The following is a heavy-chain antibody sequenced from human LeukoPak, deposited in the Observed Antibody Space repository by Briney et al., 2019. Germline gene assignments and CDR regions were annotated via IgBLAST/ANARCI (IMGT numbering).Heavy chain of an antibody. J-gene: IGHJ4*02. CDR2: ISFDGSNK. V-gene: IGHV3-30-3*01. CDR1: GFSFSNYA. D-gene: IGHD3-10*01. CDR3: ARVLIEYYGSGSYAFDY. Sequence: GGSLRLSCAASGFSFSNYAMHWVRQAPGKGLEWVAVISFDGSNKYYADPVKGRFTISRDNAKNSLYLQMNSLRAEDTAVYYCARVLIEYYGSGSYAFDYWGQGTLVTVSS.